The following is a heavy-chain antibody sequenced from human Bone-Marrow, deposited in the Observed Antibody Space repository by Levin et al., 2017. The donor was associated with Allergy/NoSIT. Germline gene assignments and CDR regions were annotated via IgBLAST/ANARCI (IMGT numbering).Heavy chain of an antibody. J-gene: IGHJ4*02. V-gene: IGHV3-7*04. D-gene: IGHD3-10*01. Sequence: PGGSLRLSCAASGFTFSSYWMSWVRQVPGKGLEWVADIKQDGSEIYYVDSVKGRFTSSRDNAKNSLYLQMNSLRAEDTAVYYCARRRGSHSFDCWGQGTLVTVSS. CDR3: ARRRGSHSFDC. CDR1: GFTFSSYW. CDR2: IKQDGSEI.